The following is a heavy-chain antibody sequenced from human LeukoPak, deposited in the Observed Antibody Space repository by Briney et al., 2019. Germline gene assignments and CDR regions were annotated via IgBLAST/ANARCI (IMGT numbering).Heavy chain of an antibody. V-gene: IGHV3-64*01. CDR3: ARISSSWFDY. CDR2: ISSNGGST. CDR1: AFTFKKSG. J-gene: IGHJ5*01. Sequence: GGSLRLSCAASAFTFKKSGMHWVRQAPGKGLEYVSAISSNGGSTYYANSVKGRFTISRDNSKNTLYLQMNSLRAEDTAVYYCARISSSWFDYWGQGTLVTVSS. D-gene: IGHD2-2*01.